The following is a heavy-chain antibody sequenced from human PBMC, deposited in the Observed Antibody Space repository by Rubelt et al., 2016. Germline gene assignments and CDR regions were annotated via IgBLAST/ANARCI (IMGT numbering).Heavy chain of an antibody. J-gene: IGHJ4*02. V-gene: IGHV1-18*01. CDR1: GYTFTSYG. D-gene: IGHD1-26*01. CDR3: ARDQSGSYYFRCDY. Sequence: QVQLVQSGAEVKKPGASVKVSCKASGYTFTSYGISWVRQAPGQGLEWMGWISAYNGDTNYAQKLQGRVTITTDTSTRTVYMELSSLRSDDTAVYYCARDQSGSYYFRCDYWGQGTLVTVSS. CDR2: ISAYNGDT.